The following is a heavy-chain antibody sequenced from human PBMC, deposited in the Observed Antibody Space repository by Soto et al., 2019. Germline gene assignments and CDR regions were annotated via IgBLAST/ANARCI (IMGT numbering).Heavy chain of an antibody. D-gene: IGHD1-26*01. CDR2: HYSGGST. J-gene: IGHJ5*02. CDR1: GFSVSSNY. CDR3: ARHRHPRGTVGATSPLDP. Sequence: LRLSCAISGFSVSSNYLSWVRQAPGKGLEWVSVHYSGGSTYYADSVQGRFTISRDKSNNTLYLQMRRVRAEDTAVYFCARHRHPRGTVGATSPLDPWGQGTQVTVSS. V-gene: IGHV3-53*01.